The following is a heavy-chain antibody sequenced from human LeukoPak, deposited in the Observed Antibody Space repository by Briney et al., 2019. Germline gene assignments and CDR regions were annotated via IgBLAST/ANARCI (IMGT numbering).Heavy chain of an antibody. CDR3: ALIVRATPVDY. V-gene: IGHV1-46*01. CDR1: GYTFTSYY. J-gene: IGHJ4*02. Sequence: ASVKVSCKASGYTFTSYYMHWVRQAPGQGLEWMGIINPSGGSTSYAQKFQGRVTMTRDMSTSTVYMELSSLRSEDSAVYYCALIVRATPVDYLGQGTLVTVSS. CDR2: INPSGGST. D-gene: IGHD1-26*01.